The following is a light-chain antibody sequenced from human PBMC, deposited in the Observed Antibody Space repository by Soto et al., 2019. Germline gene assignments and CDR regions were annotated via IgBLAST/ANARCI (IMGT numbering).Light chain of an antibody. J-gene: IGKJ1*01. V-gene: IGKV3-20*01. CDR2: AAA. CDR1: QSVTSSN. CDR3: QQYDSSLWT. Sequence: EIVLTQSPGTLSLSPGERATLSCMASQSVTSSNLAWYQQKPGQAPRLLIYAAASRATGIPDRFSGSGSGTDFTLTSSRLEPEEFAVYYCQQYDSSLWTFGQGTKVEIK.